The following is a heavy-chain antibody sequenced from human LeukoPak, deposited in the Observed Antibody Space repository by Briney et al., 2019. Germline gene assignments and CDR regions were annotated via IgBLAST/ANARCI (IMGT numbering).Heavy chain of an antibody. J-gene: IGHJ3*02. Sequence: PGGSLRLSCAASGFTFSSYGMHWVRQAPGKGLGWVAIISYDGSNKYYADSVKGRFTISRDNSKNTLYLQMNSLRAEGTAVYYCAKLYAGGSGSYYLDAFDIWGQGTMVTVPS. CDR2: ISYDGSNK. CDR3: AKLYAGGSGSYYLDAFDI. D-gene: IGHD3-10*01. V-gene: IGHV3-30*18. CDR1: GFTFSSYG.